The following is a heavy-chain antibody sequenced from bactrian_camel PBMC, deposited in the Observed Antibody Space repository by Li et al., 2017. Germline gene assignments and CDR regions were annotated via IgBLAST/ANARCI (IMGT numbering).Heavy chain of an antibody. V-gene: IGHV3S31*01. Sequence: DVQLVESGGGSVQAGGSLRLSCVVSGYTRYVMGWFRQAPGKEREGVAARYTGSGSTYYADSVKGRFTISRDNAKNIIYLQMSSLTPDDTAMYYCAAGTRIIVGDYCDGITDWGQGTQVTVS. J-gene: IGHJ4*01. CDR3: AAGTRIIVGDYCDGITD. CDR1: GYTRYV. CDR2: RYTGSGST. D-gene: IGHD3*01.